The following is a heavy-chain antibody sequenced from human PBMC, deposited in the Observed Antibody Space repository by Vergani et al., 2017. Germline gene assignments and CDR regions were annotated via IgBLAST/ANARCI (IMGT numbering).Heavy chain of an antibody. J-gene: IGHJ4*02. CDR2: ISWDGGST. Sequence: EVQLVESGGVVVQPGGSLRLSCAASGFTFDDYTMHWVRQAPGKGLEWVSLISWDGGSTYYADSVKGRFTISRDNSKNSMYLQMNSLRAEDTAVYYCARAIRGLWIFDYWGQGTLVTVSS. V-gene: IGHV3-43*01. CDR1: GFTFDDYT. CDR3: ARAIRGLWIFDY. D-gene: IGHD3-16*01.